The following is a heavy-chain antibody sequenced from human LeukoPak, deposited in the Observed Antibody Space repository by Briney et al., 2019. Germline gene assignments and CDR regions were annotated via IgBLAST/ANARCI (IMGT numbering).Heavy chain of an antibody. J-gene: IGHJ4*02. CDR3: AREDIRLDYFDY. Sequence: GGSLRLSCAASGFTFSSYEMNWVRQAPGRGPEWVSYISGSGVTMYYADSVKGRFTISRDDAKNSLYLQMNSLRAEDTAVYYCAREDIRLDYFDYWGQGTLVTVSS. D-gene: IGHD6-19*01. V-gene: IGHV3-48*03. CDR1: GFTFSSYE. CDR2: ISGSGVTM.